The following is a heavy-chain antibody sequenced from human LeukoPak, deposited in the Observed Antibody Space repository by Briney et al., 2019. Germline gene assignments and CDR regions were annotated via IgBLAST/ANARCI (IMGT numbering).Heavy chain of an antibody. CDR3: ARGLGWKVTPMGLFYMDV. CDR2: INYGGDT. J-gene: IGHJ6*03. CDR1: GGSFSGYD. D-gene: IGHD1-1*01. Sequence: SETLSLTCGVGGGSFSGYDWSWVRQSPGKGLEWIGEINYGGDTNYNPSLKSRVTISVDTSKNQFSLKVRSVTAADTAVYYCARGLGWKVTPMGLFYMDVWGEGATVTVFS. V-gene: IGHV4-34*01.